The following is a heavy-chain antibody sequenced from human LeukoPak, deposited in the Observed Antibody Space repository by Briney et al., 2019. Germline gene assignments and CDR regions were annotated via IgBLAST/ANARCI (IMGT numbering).Heavy chain of an antibody. CDR3: ARNAGNDGFDI. J-gene: IGHJ3*02. CDR1: GYTFTSYG. CDR2: ISTYKGNT. V-gene: IGHV1-18*01. Sequence: ASVKVSCKASGYTFTSYGISWVRQAPGQGLEWMGWISTYKGNTNYAQKLQGRVTMTTDTSTSTAYMELRSLRSDDTAVYHCARNAGNDGFDIWGQGTMVTVSS. D-gene: IGHD6-13*01.